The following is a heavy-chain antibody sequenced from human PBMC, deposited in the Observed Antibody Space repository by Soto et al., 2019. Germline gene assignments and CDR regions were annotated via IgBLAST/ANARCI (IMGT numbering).Heavy chain of an antibody. CDR2: ISGSGGST. D-gene: IGHD3-9*01. J-gene: IGHJ1*01. CDR1: GFTFSNYG. CDR3: AKDSPVGVPLLRDLHD. V-gene: IGHV3-23*01. Sequence: PGGSLRLSCAASGFTFSNYGMSWVRQAPGKGLEWVSVISGSGGSTYYADSVKGRFTLSRDNSKNTVHLQMNSLRAEDTAVYYCAKDSPVGVPLLRDLHDWGQGTLVTVSS.